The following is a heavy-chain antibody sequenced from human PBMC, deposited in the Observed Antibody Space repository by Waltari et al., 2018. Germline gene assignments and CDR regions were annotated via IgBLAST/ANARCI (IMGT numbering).Heavy chain of an antibody. V-gene: IGHV3-21*01. CDR1: GFLLSSYP. D-gene: IGHD3-16*02. J-gene: IGHJ3*02. CDR2: SSCSSSDI. Sequence: EVPLVEYGGGLVSSGGSLSLYCAASGFLLSSYPLNRGRQARRKGLEWVSYSSCSSSDIYYADSVKGRFTISRDNTKNSLYLQMSSLRVEDTAVYYCVRDYVWGSYRYWAFDIWGQGTMVTVSS. CDR3: VRDYVWGSYRYWAFDI.